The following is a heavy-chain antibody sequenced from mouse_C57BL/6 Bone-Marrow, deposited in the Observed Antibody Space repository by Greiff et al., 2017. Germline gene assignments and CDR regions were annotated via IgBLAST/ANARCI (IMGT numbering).Heavy chain of an antibody. CDR2: INPSDSDT. D-gene: IGHD2-3*01. V-gene: IGHV1-61*01. J-gene: IGHJ3*01. Sequence: QVQLQQPGAELVRPGSSVKLSCKASGYTFTSYWMDWVKQRPGQGLEWIGNINPSDSDTHYNQKFKDKATLTVDKSSSTAYMQLSSLTSEDSAVYYCARGGGLLPAWFAYWGQGTLVTVSA. CDR3: ARGGGLLPAWFAY. CDR1: GYTFTSYW.